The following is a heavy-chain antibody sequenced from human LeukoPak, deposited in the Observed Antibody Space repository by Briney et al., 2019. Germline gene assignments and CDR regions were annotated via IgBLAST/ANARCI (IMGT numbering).Heavy chain of an antibody. CDR3: ATDLAYGMDV. J-gene: IGHJ6*04. CDR1: RYTLTELS. D-gene: IGHD3-16*01. Sequence: ASVKVSCKLSRYTLTELSMHWVRQAPGKGLEWMGGFDPEDGETIYAQKFQGRVTMTEDTSTDTAYMELSSLRSEDTAVYYCATDLAYGMDVWGKGTTVTVSS. V-gene: IGHV1-24*01. CDR2: FDPEDGET.